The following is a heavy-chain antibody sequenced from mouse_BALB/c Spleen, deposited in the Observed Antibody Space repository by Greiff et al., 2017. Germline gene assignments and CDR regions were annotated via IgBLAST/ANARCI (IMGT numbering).Heavy chain of an antibody. CDR3: ARCGGNYRYFDV. CDR2: IYPGDGDT. V-gene: IGHV1-80*01. D-gene: IGHD1-1*02. CDR1: GYAFSSYW. Sequence: QVQLQQSGAELVRPGSSVKISCKASGYAFSSYWMNWVKQRPGQGLEWIGQIYPGDGDTNYNGKFKGKATLTADKSSSTAYMQLSSLTSEDSAVYFCARCGGNYRYFDVWGAGTTVTVSS. J-gene: IGHJ1*01.